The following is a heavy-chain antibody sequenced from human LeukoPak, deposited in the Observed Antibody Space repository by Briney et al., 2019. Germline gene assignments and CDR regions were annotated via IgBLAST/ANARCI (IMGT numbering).Heavy chain of an antibody. V-gene: IGHV3-21*01. CDR3: ARGLSWTVDY. Sequence: GGSLRLSCAASGFTFSSDSMNWVRQTLGKVLEWVSSISSNSGYKYYADSVKGRSTISRDNAKNSPYLQMNILRAEDTAVYYCARGLSWTVDYWGQGTLVTVCS. CDR1: GFTFSSDS. D-gene: IGHD3/OR15-3a*01. CDR2: ISSNSGYK. J-gene: IGHJ4*02.